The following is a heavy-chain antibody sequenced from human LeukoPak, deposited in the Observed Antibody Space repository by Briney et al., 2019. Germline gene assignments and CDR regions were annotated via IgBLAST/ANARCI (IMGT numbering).Heavy chain of an antibody. CDR2: ISSSGSTI. CDR3: ARDFQTVGRGLGDY. V-gene: IGHV3-48*03. J-gene: IGHJ4*02. D-gene: IGHD3-10*01. Sequence: GGSLRLSCAPSGFTFSSYEMNWVRQAPGKGLEWVSYISSSGSTIYYADSVKGRFTISRDNAKNSLYLQMNSLRAEDTAVYYCARDFQTVGRGLGDYWGQGTLVTVSS. CDR1: GFTFSSYE.